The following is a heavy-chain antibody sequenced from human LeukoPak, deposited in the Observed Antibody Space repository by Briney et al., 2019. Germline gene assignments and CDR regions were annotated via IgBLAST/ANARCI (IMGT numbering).Heavy chain of an antibody. Sequence: GGSLRLSCAASGFTFSSYVMSWVRQAPGKGLEWVSAIGDSGGNTYYADSVKGRFTISRDNSKNTLYLQMSSLRAEGTALYYCAKFFSPYYYGMDVWGQGTTVTVSS. CDR1: GFTFSSYV. J-gene: IGHJ6*02. D-gene: IGHD2/OR15-2a*01. V-gene: IGHV3-23*01. CDR3: AKFFSPYYYGMDV. CDR2: IGDSGGNT.